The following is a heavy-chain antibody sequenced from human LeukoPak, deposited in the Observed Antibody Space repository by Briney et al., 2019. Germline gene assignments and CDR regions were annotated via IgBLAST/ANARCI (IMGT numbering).Heavy chain of an antibody. V-gene: IGHV1-69*05. D-gene: IGHD6-13*01. J-gene: IGHJ4*02. CDR3: ARYGGIAATGTPEPFDY. CDR1: GGTFSSYA. CDR2: IIPIFGTA. Sequence: ASVKVSCKASGGTFSSYAISWVRQAPGQGLEWMGGIIPIFGTANYAQKFQGRVTITTDESTSTAYMELSSLRSEDTAVYYCARYGGIAATGTPEPFDYWGQGTLVTVSS.